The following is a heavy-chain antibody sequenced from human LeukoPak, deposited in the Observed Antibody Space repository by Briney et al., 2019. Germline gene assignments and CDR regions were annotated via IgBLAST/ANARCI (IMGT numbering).Heavy chain of an antibody. V-gene: IGHV4-59*01. CDR1: GGSINTNY. CDR2: IYYSGTT. CDR3: ARGGAFDI. Sequence: SETLSLTCTVSGGSINTNYWSWIRQPPGKGLEWIGYIYYSGTTNYNPSLKCRVTISIDTSKNQFSLRLSSVTATDTAVYYCARGGAFDIWGQGTMVTVSS. J-gene: IGHJ3*02.